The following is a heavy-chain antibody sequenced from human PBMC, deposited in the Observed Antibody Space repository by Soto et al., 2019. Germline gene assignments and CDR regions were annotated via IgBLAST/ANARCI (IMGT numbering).Heavy chain of an antibody. Sequence: SLRLSCAASGFTFSSYWMSWVRQAPGKGLEWVANIKQDGSEKYYVDSVRGRFTISRDNAKNSLYLQMNSLRAEDTAVYYCARDPSIVLVPAATYYYYYYGMAVWGQGTTVTVSS. CDR3: ARDPSIVLVPAATYYYYYYGMAV. V-gene: IGHV3-7*01. D-gene: IGHD2-2*01. CDR1: GFTFSSYW. CDR2: IKQDGSEK. J-gene: IGHJ6*02.